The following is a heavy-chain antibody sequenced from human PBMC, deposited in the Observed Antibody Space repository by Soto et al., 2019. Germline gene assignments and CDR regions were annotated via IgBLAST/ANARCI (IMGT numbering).Heavy chain of an antibody. V-gene: IGHV3-23*01. CDR1: GFSFSDDA. CDR2: ISGSGGST. Sequence: PGGSLRLSCAASGFSFSDDAMSWVRQAPGKGLEWVSAISGSGGSTHYADSVKGRLTISRDNSRKTLYLQMNSLRAEDTAVYYCAKGPTVFGVVSTPGYYMDVWGKGTTVTVSS. J-gene: IGHJ6*03. CDR3: AKGPTVFGVVSTPGYYMDV. D-gene: IGHD3-3*01.